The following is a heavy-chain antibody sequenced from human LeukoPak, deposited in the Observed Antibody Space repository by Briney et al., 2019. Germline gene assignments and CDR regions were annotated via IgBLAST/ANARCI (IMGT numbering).Heavy chain of an antibody. V-gene: IGHV4-59*01. Sequence: PSETLSLACTVSGGSISSYYWSWIRQPPGKGLEWIGYIYYSGSTNYNPSLKSRVTISVDTSKNQFSLKVSSVTAADTAVYYCARDSGPRFDYWGQGTLVTVSS. D-gene: IGHD6-19*01. CDR1: GGSISSYY. CDR3: ARDSGPRFDY. CDR2: IYYSGST. J-gene: IGHJ4*02.